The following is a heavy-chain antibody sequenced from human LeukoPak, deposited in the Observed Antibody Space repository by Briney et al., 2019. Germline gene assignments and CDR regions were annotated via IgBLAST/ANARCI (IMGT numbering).Heavy chain of an antibody. D-gene: IGHD6-19*01. CDR3: ERDRRGRAVANPYYYTGMDV. CDR1: VYMFTSYG. Sequence: ASVKVSCKASVYMFTSYGLSWVRQAPGQGLEWMGWISAYNGNTRYAQKFQGRVTMTTDTSTRTAYMEMRSLRSDDTAVYYCERDRRGRAVANPYYYTGMDVWGEGTTVTVSS. J-gene: IGHJ6*04. CDR2: ISAYNGNT. V-gene: IGHV1-18*01.